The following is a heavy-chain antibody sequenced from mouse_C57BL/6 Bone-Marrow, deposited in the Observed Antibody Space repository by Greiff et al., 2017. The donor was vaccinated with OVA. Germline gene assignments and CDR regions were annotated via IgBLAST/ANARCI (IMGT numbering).Heavy chain of an antibody. V-gene: IGHV1-80*01. CDR2: IYPGDGDT. CDR3: AREAYYRFTY. CDR1: GYAFSSYW. Sequence: VQRVESGAELVKPGASVKISCKASGYAFSSYWMNWVKQRPGKGLEWIGQIYPGDGDTNYNGKFKGKATLTADKSSRTAYMQLSSLTSEDSAVYFCAREAYYRFTYWGQGTLVTVSA. D-gene: IGHD1-1*01. J-gene: IGHJ3*01.